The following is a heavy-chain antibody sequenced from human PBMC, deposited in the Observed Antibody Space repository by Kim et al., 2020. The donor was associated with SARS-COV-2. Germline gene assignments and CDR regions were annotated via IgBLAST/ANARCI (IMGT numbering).Heavy chain of an antibody. V-gene: IGHV3-23*01. CDR1: GFTFSSYA. D-gene: IGHD2-2*01. J-gene: IGHJ6*03. CDR2: ISGSGGST. Sequence: GGSLRHSCAASGFTFSSYAMSWVRQAPGKGLEWVSAISGSGGSTYYADSVKGRFTISRDNSKNTLYLQMNSLRAEDTAVYYCAKDRGGYCSSTSCYYYYYMDVWGKGTTVTVSS. CDR3: AKDRGGYCSSTSCYYYYYMDV.